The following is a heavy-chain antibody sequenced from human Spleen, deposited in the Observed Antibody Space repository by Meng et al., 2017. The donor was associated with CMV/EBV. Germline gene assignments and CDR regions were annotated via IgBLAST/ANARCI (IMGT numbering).Heavy chain of an antibody. D-gene: IGHD5-12*01. J-gene: IGHJ4*02. CDR2: VYPDNSNA. CDR1: GYRFTNYW. CDR3: AIYGGYVQDGNN. V-gene: IGHV5-51*01. Sequence: GESLKISCKASGYRFTNYWIGWVRQMPGRGLEWMGIVYPDNSNARYSPSFQGQVTISADKSINTAYLQWSSLKASDTAMYYCAIYGGYVQDGNNWGQGTLVTVSS.